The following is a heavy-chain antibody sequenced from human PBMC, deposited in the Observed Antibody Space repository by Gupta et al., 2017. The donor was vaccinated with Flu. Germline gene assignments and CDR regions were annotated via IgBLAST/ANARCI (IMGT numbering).Heavy chain of an antibody. D-gene: IGHD5-18*01. Sequence: ESLSGQYWTWIRQPPGKGLEWIGEVHHSGGTKYNSSLKSRVTISLDTSKNQFTLKLSSMTAADTAVYYCARGLGRIQLWFAVWFDPWGQGTPVIVSS. V-gene: IGHV4-34*01. CDR2: VHHSGGT. CDR1: ESLSGQY. CDR3: ARGLGRIQLWFAVWFDP. J-gene: IGHJ5*02.